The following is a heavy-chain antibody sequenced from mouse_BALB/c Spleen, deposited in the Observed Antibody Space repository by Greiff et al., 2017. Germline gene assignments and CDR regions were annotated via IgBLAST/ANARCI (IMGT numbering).Heavy chain of an antibody. CDR1: GYSITSYYA. CDR2: ISYSGST. V-gene: IGHV3-2*02. D-gene: IGHD2-4*01. Sequence: VQLQQSGPGLVKPSQSLSLTCTVTGYSITSYYAWNWIRQFPGNQLEWMGYISYSGSTSYNPSLKSRISITRDTSKNQFFLQLNSVTTEDTATYYCARRMGDYDGDLDYWGQGTTLTVSS. J-gene: IGHJ2*01. CDR3: ARRMGDYDGDLDY.